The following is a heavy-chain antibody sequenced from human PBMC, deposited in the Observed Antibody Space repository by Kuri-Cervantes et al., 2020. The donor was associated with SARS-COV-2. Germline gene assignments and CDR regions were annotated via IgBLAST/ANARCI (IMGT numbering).Heavy chain of an antibody. CDR1: GFSLSTSGMC. D-gene: IGHD6-13*01. CDR2: IDWDDDK. CDR3: AHRRLQIAAAGFDY. V-gene: IGHV2-70*12. Sequence: SGPTLAKPTQTLTLTCTFSGFSLSTSGMCLSWIRQPPGKALEWLARIDWDDDKYYSTSLKTRLTISKDTSKNQVVLTMTNMDPVDTATYYCAHRRLQIAAAGFDYWGQGTLVTVSS. J-gene: IGHJ4*02.